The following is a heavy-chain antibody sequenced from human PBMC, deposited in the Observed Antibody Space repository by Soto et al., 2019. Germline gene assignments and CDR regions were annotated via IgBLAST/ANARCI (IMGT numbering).Heavy chain of an antibody. V-gene: IGHV4-59*01. CDR2: IYYSGST. CDR3: ARERGDYGGNRLFDY. D-gene: IGHD4-17*01. CDR1: GGSISSYY. Sequence: SETLSLTCTVSGGSISSYYWSWIRQPPGKGLEWIGYIYYSGSTNYNPSLKSRVTISVDTSKNQFSLKLSSVTAADTAVYYCARERGDYGGNRLFDYWGQGTLVTVS. J-gene: IGHJ4*02.